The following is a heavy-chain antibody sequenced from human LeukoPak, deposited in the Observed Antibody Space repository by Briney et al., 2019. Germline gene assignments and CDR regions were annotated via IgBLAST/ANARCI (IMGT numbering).Heavy chain of an antibody. CDR2: INPKGGTT. CDR1: GQTFTFYF. CDR3: ARDIATVQHQD. Sequence: AASVKVSCKAAGQTFTFYFMHWVRQAPGQGFEWMGVINPKGGTTTYAQKFQGRVSMTTDTSTNTVYMELNSLRSDDTAVYYCARDIATVQHQDWGQGTLVTVSS. D-gene: IGHD1-1*01. J-gene: IGHJ4*02. V-gene: IGHV1-46*01.